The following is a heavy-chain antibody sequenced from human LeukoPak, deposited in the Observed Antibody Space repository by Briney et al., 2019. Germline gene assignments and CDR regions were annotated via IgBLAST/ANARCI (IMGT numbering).Heavy chain of an antibody. D-gene: IGHD3-22*01. CDR1: GGTFSSCA. Sequence: ASVKVSCKASGGTFSSCAISWVRQAPGQGLEWMGGIIPIFGTANYAQKFQGRVTITADESTSTAYMELSSLRSEDTAVYYCARAYYYDSSGYLSPSHDWGQGTLVTVSS. V-gene: IGHV1-69*13. CDR2: IIPIFGTA. J-gene: IGHJ4*02. CDR3: ARAYYYDSSGYLSPSHD.